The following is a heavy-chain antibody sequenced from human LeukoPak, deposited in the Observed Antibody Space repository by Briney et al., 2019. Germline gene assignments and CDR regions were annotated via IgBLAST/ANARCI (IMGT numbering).Heavy chain of an antibody. V-gene: IGHV1-69*04. CDR1: GVTFSIYA. J-gene: IGHJ6*02. CDR3: ASRYCSSTSCPHYYYYGMDV. CDR2: IIPILGIA. D-gene: IGHD2-2*01. Sequence: ASVKVSCKASGVTFSIYAISWVRQAPEQGLEWMGTIIPILGIANYAQKFQGRVTITADKSTSTAYMELSSLRSEDTAVYYCASRYCSSTSCPHYYYYGMDVWGQGTTVTVSS.